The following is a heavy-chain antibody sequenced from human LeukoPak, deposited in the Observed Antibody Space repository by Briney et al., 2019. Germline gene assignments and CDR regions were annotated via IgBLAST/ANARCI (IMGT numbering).Heavy chain of an antibody. J-gene: IGHJ3*02. V-gene: IGHV3-23*01. CDR2: ISGSGGTT. CDR3: AKMWQQLVRFAGFDI. D-gene: IGHD6-13*01. CDR1: GFTFSNYA. Sequence: GGSLRLSCAASGFTFSNYAMSWVRQAPGKGLEWVSGISGSGGTTHYADSVKGRFAISRDNSKNTLYLQMNSLRAEDTAVYYCAKMWQQLVRFAGFDIWGQGTMVTVSS.